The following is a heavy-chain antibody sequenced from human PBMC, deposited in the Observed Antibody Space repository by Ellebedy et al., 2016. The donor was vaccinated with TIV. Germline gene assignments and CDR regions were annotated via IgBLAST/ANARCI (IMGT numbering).Heavy chain of an antibody. J-gene: IGHJ4*02. CDR3: ARGNEIPGPEPLDN. Sequence: GESLKISCAASGFTVSSNYMSWVRQAPGKGLEWVSAISGSGGSTYYADSVKGRFTISRDNSKNTLYLQMNNLRAEDTALYYCARGNEIPGPEPLDNWGQGTLVTVSS. CDR2: ISGSGGST. D-gene: IGHD1-14*01. CDR1: GFTVSSNY. V-gene: IGHV3-23*01.